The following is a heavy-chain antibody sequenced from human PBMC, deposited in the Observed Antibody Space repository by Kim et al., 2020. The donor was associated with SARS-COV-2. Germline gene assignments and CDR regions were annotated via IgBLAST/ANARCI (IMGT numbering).Heavy chain of an antibody. D-gene: IGHD6-13*01. J-gene: IGHJ6*02. V-gene: IGHV1-69*13. Sequence: SVKVSCKASGGTFSSYAISWVRQAPGQGLEWMGGIIPIFGTANYAQKFQGRVTITADESTSTAYMELSSLRSEDTAVYYCASPLLRSSWQTVYGMDVWGQGTTVTVSS. CDR3: ASPLLRSSWQTVYGMDV. CDR2: IIPIFGTA. CDR1: GGTFSSYA.